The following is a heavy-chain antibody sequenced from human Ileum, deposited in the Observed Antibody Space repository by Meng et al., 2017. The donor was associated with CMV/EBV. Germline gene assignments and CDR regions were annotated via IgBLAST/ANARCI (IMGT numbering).Heavy chain of an antibody. Sequence: GESLKISCAASGFTFSSYAMHWVRQAPGKGLEWVAVISYDGSNKYYADSVKGRFTISRDNSKNTLYLQMNSLRAEDTAVYYCARAGRGYRCSGGSCYRGPDYYGMDVWGQGTTVTVSS. V-gene: IGHV3-30*04. J-gene: IGHJ6*02. CDR1: GFTFSSYA. CDR2: ISYDGSNK. D-gene: IGHD2-15*01. CDR3: ARAGRGYRCSGGSCYRGPDYYGMDV.